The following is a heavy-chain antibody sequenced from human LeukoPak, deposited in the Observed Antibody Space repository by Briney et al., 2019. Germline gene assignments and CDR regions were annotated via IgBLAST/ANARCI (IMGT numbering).Heavy chain of an antibody. Sequence: PGGSLRLSCAASGFTFSSYGMSWVRQAPGKGLEWVSAISGSGGSTYYADSVKGRFTISRDNSKNTLYLQMNSLRAEDTAVYYCAKDLDSGELYDSSGYYPNWGQGTLVTVSS. V-gene: IGHV3-23*01. CDR3: AKDLDSGELYDSSGYYPN. J-gene: IGHJ4*02. CDR2: ISGSGGST. D-gene: IGHD3-22*01. CDR1: GFTFSSYG.